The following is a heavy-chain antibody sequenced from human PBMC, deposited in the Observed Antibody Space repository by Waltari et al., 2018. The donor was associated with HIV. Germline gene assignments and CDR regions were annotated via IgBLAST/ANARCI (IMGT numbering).Heavy chain of an antibody. J-gene: IGHJ6*02. D-gene: IGHD2-8*01. CDR2: ISAYDGNK. V-gene: IGHV1-18*01. CDR3: VRGGGSWLYDMYYYQGLDV. CDR1: GFTLTNDH. Sequence: VQLVQSGPELRGPGASVKMSCRASGFTLTNDHFHWVGLAPGQGLEWLGWISAYDGNKDSAKKFKGRIILTTDTSTTTAQLEVRNLRSDDTAIYHCVRGGGSWLYDMYYYQGLDVWGQGTTVIVSS.